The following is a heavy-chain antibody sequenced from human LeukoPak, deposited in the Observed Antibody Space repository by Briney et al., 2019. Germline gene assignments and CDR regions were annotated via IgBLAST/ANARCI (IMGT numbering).Heavy chain of an antibody. J-gene: IGHJ2*01. V-gene: IGHV4-30-4*01. CDR2: IYDSGNI. Sequence: PSQTLSLTCTVSGASISSVDSHWGWIRQPPGKGLEWIGYIYDSGNIYCNPSLKSRITISVDTSKNQFSLKLTSVTAADTAVYYCARAPGVAEVGRFDLRGRGTLVTVSS. CDR3: ARAPGVAEVGRFDL. CDR1: GASISSVDSH. D-gene: IGHD7-27*01.